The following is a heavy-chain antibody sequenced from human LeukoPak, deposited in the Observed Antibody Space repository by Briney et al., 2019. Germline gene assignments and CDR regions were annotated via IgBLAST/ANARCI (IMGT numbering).Heavy chain of an antibody. J-gene: IGHJ3*02. CDR2: IRRDGSAK. D-gene: IGHD2-8*02. V-gene: IGHV3-7*04. Sequence: GGSLILSCVASGFTFSSYWMSWVRQAPGKGLEWVANIRRDGSAKYYVDSVKSRFTISRDNARNSLYLQMNSLRAEDTAVFYCARGGYWDASDIWGQGTMVTVSS. CDR3: ARGGYWDASDI. CDR1: GFTFSSYW.